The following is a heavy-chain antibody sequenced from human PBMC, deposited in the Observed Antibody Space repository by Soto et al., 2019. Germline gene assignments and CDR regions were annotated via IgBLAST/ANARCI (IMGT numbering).Heavy chain of an antibody. CDR2: ISAYNGNT. V-gene: IGHV1-18*01. D-gene: IGHD3-3*01. CDR1: GYTFITYG. Sequence: ASVKVSCKASGYTFITYGVSWVRQAPGQGLDWLGWISAYNGNTNYAQKLQGRVTMTTDTSTSTAYMELRSLRSDDTAVYYCARDDECWRGNNWFDPCGQGSLDTVSS. CDR3: ARDDECWRGNNWFDP. J-gene: IGHJ5*02.